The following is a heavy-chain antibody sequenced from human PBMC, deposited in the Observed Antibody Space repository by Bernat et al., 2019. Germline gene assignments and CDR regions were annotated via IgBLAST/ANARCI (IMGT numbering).Heavy chain of an antibody. CDR1: GFTFSSYG. V-gene: IGHV3-33*01. CDR3: ARNRDLCSGYDFDY. CDR2: IWYDGSNK. D-gene: IGHD5-12*01. Sequence: QVQLVESGGGVVQPGRSLRLSCAASGFTFSSYGMHWVRQAPGKGLEWVAVIWYDGSNKYYADSVKGRFTISRDNSKNTLYLQMNSLRAEDTAVYYCARNRDLCSGYDFDYWGQGTLVTVSS. J-gene: IGHJ4*02.